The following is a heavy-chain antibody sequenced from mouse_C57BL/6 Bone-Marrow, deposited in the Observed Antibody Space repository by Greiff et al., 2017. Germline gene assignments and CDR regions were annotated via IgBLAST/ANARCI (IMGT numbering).Heavy chain of an antibody. CDR2: IDPSDSYT. CDR3: ARDYYGSSWYFDY. J-gene: IGHJ2*01. CDR1: GYTFTSYW. V-gene: IGHV1-69*01. Sequence: VQLQQPGAELVMPGASVKLSCKASGYTFTSYWMHWVKQRPGQGLEWIGEIDPSDSYTNYNQKFKGKSTLTVDKSSSTAYMELRSLTSEDSAVYYCARDYYGSSWYFDYWGQGTILTVSS. D-gene: IGHD1-1*01.